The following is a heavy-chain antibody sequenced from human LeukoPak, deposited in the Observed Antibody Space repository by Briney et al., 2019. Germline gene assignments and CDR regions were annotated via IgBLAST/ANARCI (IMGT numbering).Heavy chain of an antibody. Sequence: ASVKVSFKASVYTFADYGLSWVRHAPGQGLEWLGWISDYNGITNYADKFQGRVTMTTDTSTSTAYMELRSLRSDDTAVYYCARYSYGLYYFDYWGQGTLVTVSS. J-gene: IGHJ4*02. V-gene: IGHV1-18*01. CDR1: VYTFADYG. D-gene: IGHD5-18*01. CDR2: ISDYNGIT. CDR3: ARYSYGLYYFDY.